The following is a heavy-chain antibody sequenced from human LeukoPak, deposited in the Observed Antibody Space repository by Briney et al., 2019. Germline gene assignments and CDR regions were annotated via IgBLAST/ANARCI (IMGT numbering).Heavy chain of an antibody. CDR1: GGTFSSYA. CDR3: ARDRPNYYGSGSHGY. D-gene: IGHD3-10*01. J-gene: IGHJ4*02. Sequence: GASVKVSCKASGGTFSSYAISWVRQAPGRGLEWMGGIIPIFGTANYPQKFQGRVTITADESTSTAYMELSSLRSEDTAVYYCARDRPNYYGSGSHGYWGQGTLVTVSS. CDR2: IIPIFGTA. V-gene: IGHV1-69*13.